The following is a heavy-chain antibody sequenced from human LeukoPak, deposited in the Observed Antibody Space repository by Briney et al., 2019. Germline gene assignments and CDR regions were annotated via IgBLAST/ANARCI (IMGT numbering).Heavy chain of an antibody. V-gene: IGHV1-69*02. Sequence: ASVKVSCKASGGTFNSYSISWVRQAPGQGLEWMGRIIPILDIANYAQKFQGRVTITADKSTSTAYMELSSLRSEDTAVYYCARRWGYSSELDPWGQGTLVTVSS. CDR2: IIPILDIA. CDR1: GGTFNSYS. CDR3: ARRWGYSSELDP. J-gene: IGHJ5*02. D-gene: IGHD3-10*01.